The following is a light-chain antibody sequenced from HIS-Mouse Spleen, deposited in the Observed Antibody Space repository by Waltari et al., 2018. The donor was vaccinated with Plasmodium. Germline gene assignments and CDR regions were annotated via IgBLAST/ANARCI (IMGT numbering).Light chain of an antibody. CDR3: QQYNSYSYT. Sequence: DIQMTQSPSTLSASVGDRVTITCRASQSISSWLAWYQQKPGKAPKLLIYKESSLESGVPSRFSGSGPGTEFTLTISSLQPDDFATYYCQQYNSYSYTFGQGTKLEIK. CDR2: KES. CDR1: QSISSW. V-gene: IGKV1-5*03. J-gene: IGKJ2*01.